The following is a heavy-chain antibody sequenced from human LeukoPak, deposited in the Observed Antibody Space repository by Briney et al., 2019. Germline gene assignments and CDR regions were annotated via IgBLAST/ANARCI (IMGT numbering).Heavy chain of an antibody. CDR2: ISSSGSYT. J-gene: IGHJ4*02. CDR1: GFIFSDYY. Sequence: GGSLRLSCAASGFIFSDYYMSWIRQSPGKGLEWVSYISSSGSYTNYADSVKGRFTISRDNAKNSLYLQMNSLRAEDTAVYYCARDGRGARYSYGYDYWGQGTLVTVSS. V-gene: IGHV3-11*05. D-gene: IGHD5-18*01. CDR3: ARDGRGARYSYGYDY.